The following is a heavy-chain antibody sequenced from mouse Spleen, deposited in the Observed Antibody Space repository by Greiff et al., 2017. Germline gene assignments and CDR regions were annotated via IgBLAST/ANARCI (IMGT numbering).Heavy chain of an antibody. V-gene: IGHV1-14*01. D-gene: IGHD2-12*01. CDR1: GYTFTSYV. CDR2: INPYNDGT. CDR3: ARRAYYSPEGFAY. J-gene: IGHJ3*01. Sequence: VQLKQSGPELVKPGASVKMSCKASGYTFTSYVMHWVKQKPGQGLEWIGYINPYNDGTKYNEKFKGKATLTSDKSSSTAYMELSSLTSEDSAVYYCARRAYYSPEGFAYWGQGTLVTVSA.